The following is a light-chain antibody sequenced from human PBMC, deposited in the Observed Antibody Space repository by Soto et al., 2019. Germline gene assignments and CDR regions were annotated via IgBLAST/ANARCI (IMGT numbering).Light chain of an antibody. V-gene: IGKV1-39*01. J-gene: IGKJ1*01. CDR2: AAS. Sequence: DIQMTQSPSSLSASVGDRVTITCRASQTIKNYLHWYQQKPGKAPNFLIYAASSLQSGVPSRFSGSGSGTDFTLTISSLQPEDFATYYCQQSYSTPLTFGHGTTVEIK. CDR3: QQSYSTPLT. CDR1: QTIKNY.